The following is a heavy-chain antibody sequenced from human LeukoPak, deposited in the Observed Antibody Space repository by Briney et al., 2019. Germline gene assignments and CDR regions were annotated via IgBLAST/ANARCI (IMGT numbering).Heavy chain of an antibody. J-gene: IGHJ4*02. CDR2: IYPGDSDT. D-gene: IGHD3-22*01. V-gene: IGHV5-51*01. Sequence: GGSLKFSCQGSGYCFTSYWIGWVRQMPGKGLEWMGSIYPGDSDTRYSPSFQGQVTISADKSISTSYLQWSSLKASDTAMYYCARHHYYDSSGYYSPYYWGQGTLVTVSS. CDR1: GYCFTSYW. CDR3: ARHHYYDSSGYYSPYY.